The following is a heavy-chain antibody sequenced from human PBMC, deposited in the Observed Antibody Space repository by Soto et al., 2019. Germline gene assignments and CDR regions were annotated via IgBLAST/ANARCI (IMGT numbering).Heavy chain of an antibody. CDR2: IYPDDSDT. D-gene: IGHD6-19*01. V-gene: IGHV5-51*01. J-gene: IGHJ4*02. CDR3: ARPFDTSGWSDY. CDR1: GYSFTSYW. Sequence: GESLKIPWKGSGYSFTSYWIDWVRQMPGKGLELMGIIYPDDSDTRYSPSFQGQVTISADKSISTAYLQWSSLKASDTATYYCARPFDTSGWSDYWGQGTLVTVSS.